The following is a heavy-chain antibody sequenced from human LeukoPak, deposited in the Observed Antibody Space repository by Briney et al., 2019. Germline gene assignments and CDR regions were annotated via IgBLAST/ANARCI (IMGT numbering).Heavy chain of an antibody. D-gene: IGHD3-9*01. J-gene: IGHJ4*02. Sequence: GGSLRLSCAASGFTFDDYAMTWVRQAPGKGLEWVSGVNWNGDSTGYADSVQGRFTISRDNAKNSLYLQMNSLRAEDTAVYYCASLPHIKGIVTGDQDFDYWGQGTLVTVSS. V-gene: IGHV3-20*04. CDR2: VNWNGDST. CDR1: GFTFDDYA. CDR3: ASLPHIKGIVTGDQDFDY.